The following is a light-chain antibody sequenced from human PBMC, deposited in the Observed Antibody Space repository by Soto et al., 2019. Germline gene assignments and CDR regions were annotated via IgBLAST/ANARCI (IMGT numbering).Light chain of an antibody. Sequence: DIQMTQSPSSVSASVGDRVTITCRASPGIGSWLAWYQQKPGKAPKLLIYAASTLQSGVPSRFSGGGSATDFTLTISSLQPDDFATYYCQQANSFPLTFGGGTTVEIK. J-gene: IGKJ4*01. CDR2: AAS. CDR3: QQANSFPLT. V-gene: IGKV1-12*01. CDR1: PGIGSW.